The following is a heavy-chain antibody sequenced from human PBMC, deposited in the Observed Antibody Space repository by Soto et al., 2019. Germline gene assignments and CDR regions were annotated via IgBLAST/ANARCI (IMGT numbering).Heavy chain of an antibody. Sequence: QITLKESGPTLVTPTQTLTLTCTFSGFSLSTSGVGVGWIHQPPGKALEWLALIDWDDDNRYSPTLKSRLTTTKDTSKNQVVLKMTNMDPVDTGTYYCAHSFGNFDYWGQGSLVTVTS. D-gene: IGHD3-16*01. CDR2: IDWDDDN. J-gene: IGHJ4*02. V-gene: IGHV2-5*02. CDR3: AHSFGNFDY. CDR1: GFSLSTSGVG.